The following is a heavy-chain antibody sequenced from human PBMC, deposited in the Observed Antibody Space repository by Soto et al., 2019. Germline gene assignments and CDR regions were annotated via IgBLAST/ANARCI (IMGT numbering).Heavy chain of an antibody. J-gene: IGHJ1*01. CDR3: ARYPTGRVGFQH. CDR1: GGSISSYY. V-gene: IGHV4-59*08. Sequence: SETLSLTCTVSGGSISSYYWSWIRQPPGKGLEWIGYIYYSGSTNYNPSLKSRVTISVDTSKNQFSLKLSSVTAADTAVYYCARYPTGRVGFQHWGQGTLVTVSS. D-gene: IGHD3-10*01. CDR2: IYYSGST.